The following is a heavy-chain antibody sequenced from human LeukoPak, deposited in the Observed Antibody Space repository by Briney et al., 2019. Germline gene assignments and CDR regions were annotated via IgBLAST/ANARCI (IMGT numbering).Heavy chain of an antibody. CDR2: IIPIFGTA. CDR3: AREVWLERRSNYFDY. Sequence: SVKVSCKASGGTFSSYAISWVRQAPRQGLEWMGVIIPIFGTANYAQKFQGRVTITADESTSTAYMELSSLRSEATAVYYCAREVWLERRSNYFDYWGQGTLVTVSS. V-gene: IGHV1-69*13. D-gene: IGHD5-24*01. J-gene: IGHJ4*02. CDR1: GGTFSSYA.